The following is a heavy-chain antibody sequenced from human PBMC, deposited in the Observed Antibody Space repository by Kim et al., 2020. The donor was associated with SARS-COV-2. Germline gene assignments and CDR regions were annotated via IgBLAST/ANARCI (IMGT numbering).Heavy chain of an antibody. CDR3: ARDFRDASNYVVIDH. J-gene: IGHJ4*02. D-gene: IGHD3-16*01. Sequence: ASVKGRFTMSRDESKNSAYLQMNSLKPENTAVYYCARDFRDASNYVVIDHWGQGTLVTVSS. V-gene: IGHV3-72*01.